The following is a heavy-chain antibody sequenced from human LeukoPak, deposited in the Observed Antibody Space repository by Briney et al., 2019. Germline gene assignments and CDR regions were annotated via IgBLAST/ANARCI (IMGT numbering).Heavy chain of an antibody. Sequence: ASVKVSCKASGYTFTSYYMHWVRQAPGQGLEWMGIINPSGGSTNYAQQFQDRVTITRDTSTTTVYMELSSLRSEDTAVYFCARVSRDGYYLFDYWGQGTLVTVSS. CDR3: ARVSRDGYYLFDY. CDR1: GYTFTSYY. J-gene: IGHJ4*02. V-gene: IGHV1-46*01. CDR2: INPSGGST. D-gene: IGHD5-24*01.